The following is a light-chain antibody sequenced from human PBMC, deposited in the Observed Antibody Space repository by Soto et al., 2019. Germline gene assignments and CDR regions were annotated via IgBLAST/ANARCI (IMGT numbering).Light chain of an antibody. V-gene: IGKV3-15*01. CDR2: GTS. J-gene: IGKJ1*01. Sequence: EIVITQSPATLSVSPGERATLSCRASQSVSNNLAWYQQKPGQAPRLLIYGTSTRATGIPARFSGSGSGTEFTLTISSLQPDDFATYYCQQYNSYSFGQGTKVDIK. CDR3: QQYNSYS. CDR1: QSVSNN.